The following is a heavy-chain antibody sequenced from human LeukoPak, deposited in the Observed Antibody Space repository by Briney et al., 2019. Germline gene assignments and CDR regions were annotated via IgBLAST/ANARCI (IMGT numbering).Heavy chain of an antibody. CDR1: GFTFNTYA. J-gene: IGHJ6*03. D-gene: IGHD2-15*01. V-gene: IGHV3-23*01. CDR2: INAGGDYT. CDR3: AKNGDRGAYCTGGTCYPYFYYYMDV. Sequence: GGSLRLSCAASGFTFNTYAMTWVRQAPGKGLEWVSVINAGGDYTNSADSVKGRFTISRDNSKNTLYLQMNSLRAEDTAIYYCAKNGDRGAYCTGGTCYPYFYYYMDVWGKGTTVTI.